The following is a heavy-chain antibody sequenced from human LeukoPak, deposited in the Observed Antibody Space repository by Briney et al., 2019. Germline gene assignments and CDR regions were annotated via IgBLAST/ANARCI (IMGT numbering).Heavy chain of an antibody. Sequence: ASVKVSCKASGYTFAGYYMHWVRQAPGQGLEWMGWINPNSGGTNYAQKFQGRVTMTRDTSISTAYMELSRLRSDDTAVYYCARGVGATLSYYYYYYMDVWGKGTTVTVSS. CDR3: ARGVGATLSYYYYYYMDV. CDR2: INPNSGGT. J-gene: IGHJ6*03. CDR1: GYTFAGYY. V-gene: IGHV1-2*02. D-gene: IGHD1-26*01.